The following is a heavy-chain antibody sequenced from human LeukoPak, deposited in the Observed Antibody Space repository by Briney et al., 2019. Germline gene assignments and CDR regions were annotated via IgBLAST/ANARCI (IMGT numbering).Heavy chain of an antibody. CDR3: ARATSMIVVVMLDY. CDR1: GGSFGGYY. Sequence: SETLSLTCAVYGGSFGGYYWSWIRQPPGKGLEWIGETNHSGSTNYNPSLKSRVTISVDTSKNQFSLKLSSVTAADTAVYYCARATSMIVVVMLDYWGQGTLVTVS. D-gene: IGHD3-22*01. CDR2: TNHSGST. V-gene: IGHV4-34*01. J-gene: IGHJ4*02.